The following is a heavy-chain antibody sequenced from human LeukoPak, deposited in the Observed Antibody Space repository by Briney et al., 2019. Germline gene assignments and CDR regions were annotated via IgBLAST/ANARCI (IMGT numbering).Heavy chain of an antibody. V-gene: IGHV6-1*01. D-gene: IGHD6-19*01. CDR3: ARLSSGAGGDFDC. CDR2: TYYRCKWYN. CDR1: GDSVSSNSAA. J-gene: IGHJ4*02. Sequence: SQTLSLTCAISGDSVSSNSAAWNWVRQSPSRGLEWLGRTYYRCKWYNNYALSVKSRITIKPDTSKNQFSLQLNSVTPEDTAVYYCARLSSGAGGDFDCWGQGTLVTVSS.